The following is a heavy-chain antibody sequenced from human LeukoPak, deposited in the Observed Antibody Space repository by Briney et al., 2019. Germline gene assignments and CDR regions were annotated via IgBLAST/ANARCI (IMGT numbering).Heavy chain of an antibody. CDR3: ARDPDIVVVPASDDY. CDR1: GYTFTSYY. V-gene: IGHV1-2*02. CDR2: INPNSGGT. Sequence: ASVKVSCKASGYTFTSYYMHWVRQAPGQGLEWMGWINPNSGGTNYAQKFQGRVTMTRDTSISTAYMELSRLRSDDTAVYYCARDPDIVVVPASDDYWGQGTLVTVSS. D-gene: IGHD2-2*01. J-gene: IGHJ4*02.